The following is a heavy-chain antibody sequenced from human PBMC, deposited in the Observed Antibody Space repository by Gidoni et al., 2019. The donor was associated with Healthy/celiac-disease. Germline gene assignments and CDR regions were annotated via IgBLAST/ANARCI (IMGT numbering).Heavy chain of an antibody. V-gene: IGHV3-30-3*01. D-gene: IGHD2-21*02. CDR2: ISYDGSNK. J-gene: IGHJ3*02. CDR3: AVLGDEQGAFDI. CDR1: GFTFSSYA. Sequence: QVQLVESGGGVVQPGRSLRLPCAASGFTFSSYALHWVRQAPGKGMEWLGVISYDGSNKYYADSVKGRFTISRDNSKNTLYLQMNSLRAEDTAVYYCAVLGDEQGAFDIWGQGTMVTVSS.